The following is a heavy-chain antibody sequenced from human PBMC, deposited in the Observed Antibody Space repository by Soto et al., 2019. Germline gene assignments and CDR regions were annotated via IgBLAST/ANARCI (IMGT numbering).Heavy chain of an antibody. V-gene: IGHV1-69*06. Sequence: GASVKVSCKASGGTFSSYAISWVRQAPGQGLEWMGGIIPIFGTATYAQKFQGRVTITADKSTSTAYMELSSLRSEDTAVYYCARDWGDPLRYFAVEDYGMDVWGQGTTVTVSS. CDR2: IIPIFGTA. CDR1: GGTFSSYA. CDR3: ARDWGDPLRYFAVEDYGMDV. D-gene: IGHD3-9*01. J-gene: IGHJ6*02.